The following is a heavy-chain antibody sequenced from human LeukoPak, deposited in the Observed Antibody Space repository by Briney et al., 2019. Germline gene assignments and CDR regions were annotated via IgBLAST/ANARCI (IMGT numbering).Heavy chain of an antibody. Sequence: ASVKVSCKAPGYTFTSYGISWVRQAPGQGLEWMGWISAYNGNTNYAQKLQGRVTMTTDTSTSTAYMELRSLRSDDTAVYYCAREGRGSSSLSWFDPWGQGTLVTVSS. J-gene: IGHJ5*02. V-gene: IGHV1-18*01. CDR1: GYTFTSYG. D-gene: IGHD6-6*01. CDR3: AREGRGSSSLSWFDP. CDR2: ISAYNGNT.